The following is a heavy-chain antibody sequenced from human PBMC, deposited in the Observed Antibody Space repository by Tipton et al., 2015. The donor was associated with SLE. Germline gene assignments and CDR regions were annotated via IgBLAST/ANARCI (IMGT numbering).Heavy chain of an antibody. Sequence: LRLSCAVSGYSISSGYYWGWIRQPPGKGLEWIGSIYYSGSTYYNPSLKSRVTISVDTSKNQFSLKLSSVTAADTAVYYCARQKRGVATITGVWYWGQGTLVTVSS. CDR1: GYSISSGYY. CDR3: ARQKRGVATITGVWY. V-gene: IGHV4-38-2*01. J-gene: IGHJ4*02. CDR2: IYYSGST. D-gene: IGHD5-12*01.